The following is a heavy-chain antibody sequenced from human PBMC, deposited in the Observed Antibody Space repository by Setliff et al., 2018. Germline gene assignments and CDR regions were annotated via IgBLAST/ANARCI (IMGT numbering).Heavy chain of an antibody. CDR3: AAVGIATGGGWFDP. J-gene: IGHJ5*02. CDR2: IYYRGST. Sequence: SETLSLTCTVSGGSIRDYYWNWIRQPPGKGLEWIGYIYYRGSTNYNSSLKSRVTISIDMSTNQFSLKLTSATAADTAIYFCAAVGIATGGGWFDPWGQGTLVTVSS. CDR1: GGSIRDYY. V-gene: IGHV4-59*01. D-gene: IGHD2-21*01.